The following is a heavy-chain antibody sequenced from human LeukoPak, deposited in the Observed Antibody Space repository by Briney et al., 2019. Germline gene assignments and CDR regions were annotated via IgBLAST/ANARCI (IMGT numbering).Heavy chain of an antibody. D-gene: IGHD1-26*01. CDR2: IYSGGST. CDR3: ARDFRGTLGY. V-gene: IGHV3-66*02. J-gene: IGHJ4*02. Sequence: GGSLRLSCAASGFTVSSNYMSWVRQAPGKGLEWVSVIYSGGSTYYADSVKGRFTISRDNSKNTLYLQMNSLRAEDTGVYYCARDFRGTLGYWGQGTLVTVSS. CDR1: GFTVSSNY.